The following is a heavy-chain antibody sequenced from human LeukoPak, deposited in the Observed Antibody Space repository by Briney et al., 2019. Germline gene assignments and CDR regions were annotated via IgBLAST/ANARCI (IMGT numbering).Heavy chain of an antibody. CDR2: ISYDGSNK. D-gene: IGHD6-13*01. J-gene: IGHJ6*03. Sequence: GGSLRPSCAASGFTFSSYAMHWVRQAPGKGLEWVAVISYDGSNKYYADSVKGRFTISRDNSKNTLYLQMNSLRAEDTALYYCAKGGIYRGYYYYYMDVWGRGTTVTISS. V-gene: IGHV3-30*04. CDR1: GFTFSSYA. CDR3: AKGGIYRGYYYYYMDV.